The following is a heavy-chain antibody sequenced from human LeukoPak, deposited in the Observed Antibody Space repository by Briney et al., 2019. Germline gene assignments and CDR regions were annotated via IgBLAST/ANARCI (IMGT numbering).Heavy chain of an antibody. V-gene: IGHV4-59*01. CDR3: ARERERWLDY. J-gene: IGHJ4*02. CDR2: IYYSGST. CDR1: GGSISSYY. Sequence: SSETLSLTCTVSGGSISSYYWSWIRQPPGKGLEWIGYIYYSGSTNYNPSLKSRVTISVDTSKNQFSLKLSSVTAADTAVYYCARERERWLDYWGQGTLVTVSS. D-gene: IGHD5-24*01.